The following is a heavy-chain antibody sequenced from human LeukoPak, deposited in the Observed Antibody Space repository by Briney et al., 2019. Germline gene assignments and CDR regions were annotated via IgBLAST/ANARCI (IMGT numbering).Heavy chain of an antibody. CDR1: GGSISSSSYY. J-gene: IGHJ4*02. V-gene: IGHV4-39*07. D-gene: IGHD2-2*01. CDR3: ARSQGDIVVVDY. CDR2: VYYTGST. Sequence: PSETLSLTCTVSGGSISSSSYYWGWIRQPPGKGLEWIGSVYYTGSTYYNPSLKSRVTISVDRSKNQFSLKLNSVTAADTAVYYCARSQGDIVVVDYWGQGTLVTVSS.